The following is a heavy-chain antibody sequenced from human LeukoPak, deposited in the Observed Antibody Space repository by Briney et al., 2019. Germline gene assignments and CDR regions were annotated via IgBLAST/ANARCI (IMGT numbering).Heavy chain of an antibody. CDR3: ARDQRSESYYPWGWFDP. CDR1: GFAVSTNY. V-gene: IGHV3-66*02. Sequence: GGSLRLSCAASGFAVSTNYLSWVRQAPGKGLEWVSVIYSDGSTYYTDSVKGRFTISRDNSKNTLYLQMNSPRHEDTAVYNSARDQRSESYYPWGWFDPWGQGTLVTVSS. CDR2: IYSDGST. J-gene: IGHJ5*02. D-gene: IGHD1-26*01.